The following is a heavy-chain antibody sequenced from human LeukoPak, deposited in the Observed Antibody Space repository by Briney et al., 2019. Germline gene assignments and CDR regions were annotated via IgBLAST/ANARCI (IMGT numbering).Heavy chain of an antibody. Sequence: ASVKVSCKASGYTFTSYGISWVRQAPGQGLEWMGWINTNTGNPTYAQGFTGRFVFSLDTSVSTAYLQISSLKAEDTAVYYCAREGAGSSWYRGEVASNWFDPWGQGTLVTVSS. CDR2: INTNTGNP. V-gene: IGHV7-4-1*02. CDR1: GYTFTSYG. D-gene: IGHD6-13*01. CDR3: AREGAGSSWYRGEVASNWFDP. J-gene: IGHJ5*02.